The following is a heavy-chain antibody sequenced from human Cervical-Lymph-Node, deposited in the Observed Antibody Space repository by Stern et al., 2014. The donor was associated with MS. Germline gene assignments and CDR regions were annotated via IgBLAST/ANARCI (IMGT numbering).Heavy chain of an antibody. V-gene: IGHV1-2*06. CDR3: ARGPKFGAFDV. J-gene: IGHJ3*01. CDR1: GYTFTGHF. Sequence: QMQLVQSGAEVRKPGASVKVSCKTSGYTFTGHFMYWVRQAPGQGLEWMARINPKSGGTDYAEKFQGRVTLTRDTSISTAYMEVSRVTSDDTAMYYCARGPKFGAFDVWGQGTMVTVSA. D-gene: IGHD3-3*01. CDR2: INPKSGGT.